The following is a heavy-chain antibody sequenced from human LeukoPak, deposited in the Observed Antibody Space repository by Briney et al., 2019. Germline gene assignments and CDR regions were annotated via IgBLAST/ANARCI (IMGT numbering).Heavy chain of an antibody. CDR1: GFTFSSYW. D-gene: IGHD4-23*01. CDR3: GRLRVGGISYYYYYMDV. V-gene: IGHV3-7*01. Sequence: QAGGSLRLSCAASGFTFSSYWMSWVRQAPGKGLEWVANIKQDGSEKYYVDSVKGRFTISRDNAKNSLYLQMNSLRAEDTAVYYCGRLRVGGISYYYYYMDVGGKGTTVTVSS. CDR2: IKQDGSEK. J-gene: IGHJ6*03.